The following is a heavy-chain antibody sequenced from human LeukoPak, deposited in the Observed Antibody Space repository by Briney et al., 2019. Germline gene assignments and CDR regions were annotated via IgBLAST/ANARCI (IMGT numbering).Heavy chain of an antibody. CDR3: ARATDSSGYYCDC. Sequence: ASVKVSCKASGYTFTGYYIHWVRQAPEQGLEGMGWINPDSGGTKYAQKFQGRVTMTRDTFISTAYMELSRLRSDDTAVYYCARATDSSGYYCDCWGQGTLVTVSS. D-gene: IGHD3-22*01. CDR2: INPDSGGT. V-gene: IGHV1-2*02. CDR1: GYTFTGYY. J-gene: IGHJ4*02.